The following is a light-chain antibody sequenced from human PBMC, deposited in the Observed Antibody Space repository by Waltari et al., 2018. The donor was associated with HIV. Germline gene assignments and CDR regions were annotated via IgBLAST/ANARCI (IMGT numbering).Light chain of an antibody. V-gene: IGLV1-40*01. Sequence: QSVLTQPPSVSGAPGQRVTISCTGSSANIGAAYDVHWYQQLPGTAPKLLIYVTCNRPSGVPDRVSCSKSGTSASLSITGLQAEDEADYYCSSFTNTKTVIFGGGTRVTVL. CDR3: SSFTNTKTVI. J-gene: IGLJ2*01. CDR2: VTC. CDR1: SANIGAAYD.